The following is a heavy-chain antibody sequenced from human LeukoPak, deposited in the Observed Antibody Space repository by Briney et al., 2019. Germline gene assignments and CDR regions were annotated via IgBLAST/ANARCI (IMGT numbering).Heavy chain of an antibody. CDR2: ISSSSSYI. V-gene: IGHV3-21*01. CDR1: GFSFTGVW. Sequence: GGSLRLSCVASGFSFTGVWMNWVRQAPGKGLEWVSSISSSSSYIYYADSVKGRFTISRDNAKNSLYLQMNSLRAEDTAVYYCARDSVAVAAPGAFDIWGQGTMVTVSS. CDR3: ARDSVAVAAPGAFDI. D-gene: IGHD6-19*01. J-gene: IGHJ3*02.